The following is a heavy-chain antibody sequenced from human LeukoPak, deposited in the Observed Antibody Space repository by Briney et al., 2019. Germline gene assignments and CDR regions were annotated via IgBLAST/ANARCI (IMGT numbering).Heavy chain of an antibody. D-gene: IGHD6-19*01. Sequence: GGSLRLSCAASGFTFSSYWMHWVRQAPGKGLVWLSHINGDGSSTNYADSVKGRFTISRDNAKNTLYLQMNSLRADDTAVYYRARVFGQWLVSFDVWGRGTMVTVSS. J-gene: IGHJ3*01. CDR2: INGDGSST. CDR3: ARVFGQWLVSFDV. CDR1: GFTFSSYW. V-gene: IGHV3-74*01.